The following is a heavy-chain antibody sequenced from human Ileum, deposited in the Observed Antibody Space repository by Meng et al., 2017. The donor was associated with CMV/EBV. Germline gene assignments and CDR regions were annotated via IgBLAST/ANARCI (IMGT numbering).Heavy chain of an antibody. V-gene: IGHV2-5*02. CDR2: IYWDNTK. J-gene: IGHJ4*02. Sequence: QIPVHESVPTLVKPTQILTLTCIFSGFSLTTSGVGVGWLRLPPGKALECLALIYWDNTKHYSPSLNSRLSITRDTSNNQVVLTMTTMDPVDTATYYCAHKAPADGIFDSWGQGALVTVSS. CDR3: AHKAPADGIFDS. D-gene: IGHD6-13*01. CDR1: GFSLTTSGVG.